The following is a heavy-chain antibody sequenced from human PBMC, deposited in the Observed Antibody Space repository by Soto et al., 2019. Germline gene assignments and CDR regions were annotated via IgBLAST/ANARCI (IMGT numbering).Heavy chain of an antibody. CDR2: ISGSGGST. D-gene: IGHD3-3*01. Sequence: GGSLRLSCAASGFTFSSYAMSWVRQAPGKGLEWVSAISGSGGSTYYADSVKGRFTISRDNSKNTLYLQMNSLRAEDTAVYYCAKGERITIFGVVINPSRLYYYYGMDVWGRGTTVTVSS. CDR3: AKGERITIFGVVINPSRLYYYYGMDV. J-gene: IGHJ6*02. V-gene: IGHV3-23*01. CDR1: GFTFSSYA.